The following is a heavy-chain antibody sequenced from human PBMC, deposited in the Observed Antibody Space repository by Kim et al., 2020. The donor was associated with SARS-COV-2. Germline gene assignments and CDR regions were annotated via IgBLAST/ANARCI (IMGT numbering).Heavy chain of an antibody. J-gene: IGHJ5*02. D-gene: IGHD6-19*01. V-gene: IGHV1-18*01. Sequence: QKLQGRVTMTTDTSTSTAYMELRGLRSDDTAVYYCARDAGHWLPRWFDPWGQGTLVTVSS. CDR3: ARDAGHWLPRWFDP.